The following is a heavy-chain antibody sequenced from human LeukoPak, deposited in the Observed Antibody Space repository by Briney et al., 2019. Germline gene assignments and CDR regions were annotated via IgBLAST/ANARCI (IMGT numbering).Heavy chain of an antibody. Sequence: GGSLRLSCAASGFTFDDYAMHWVRQAPGKGLAWVSHINRDGGLTNYADSVKGRFTVSRDNARNILYLQMDSLRAEDTARYFCAREEHRLAAAGTSAFDLGGQGTLVTVSP. D-gene: IGHD6-13*01. J-gene: IGHJ3*01. CDR3: AREEHRLAAAGTSAFDL. CDR1: GFTFDDYA. V-gene: IGHV3-74*01. CDR2: INRDGGLT.